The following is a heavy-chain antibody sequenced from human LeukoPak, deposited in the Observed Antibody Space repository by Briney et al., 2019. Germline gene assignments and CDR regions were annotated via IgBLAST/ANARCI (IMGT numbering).Heavy chain of an antibody. CDR2: ISGYNGNT. CDR1: GYTFTNYG. D-gene: IGHD2-21*02. CDR3: ARLPGGDSSSVVAFDI. Sequence: GASVKVSCKTSGYTFTNYGITWVRQAPGQGLEWMGWISGYNGNTNYGQKFQDRVTMTTDTSTSTAYLELRSLRSDDTAVYYCARLPGGDSSSVVAFDIWGQGTMVTVSS. J-gene: IGHJ3*02. V-gene: IGHV1-18*01.